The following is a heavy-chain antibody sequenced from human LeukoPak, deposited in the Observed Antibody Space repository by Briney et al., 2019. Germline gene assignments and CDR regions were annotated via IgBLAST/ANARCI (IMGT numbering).Heavy chain of an antibody. J-gene: IGHJ4*02. CDR1: GFTFSHYE. CDR3: ATLTVASPFDY. D-gene: IGHD5-12*01. Sequence: GGSLRLSCAASGFTFSHYEMYWVRQAPGKGLEWVSYISPTGSTMYYADSVKGRFTISRDNAKNSLYLQMNSLRADDTAVYYCATLTVASPFDYWGQGALVTVCS. V-gene: IGHV3-48*03. CDR2: ISPTGSTM.